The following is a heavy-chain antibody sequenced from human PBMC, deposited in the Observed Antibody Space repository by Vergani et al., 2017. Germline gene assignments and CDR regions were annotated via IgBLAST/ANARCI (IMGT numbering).Heavy chain of an antibody. J-gene: IGHJ6*02. CDR1: GFTFSSYS. CDR3: AREMYYYDSSGYWFYYYYGMDV. CDR2: ISSSSSYI. Sequence: EVQLVESGGGLVKPGGSLRLSCAASGFTFSSYSMNWVRQAPGKGLEWVSSISSSSSYIYYADSVKGRFTISRDNAKNSLYLQMNSLRAEDTAVYYCAREMYYYDSSGYWFYYYYGMDVWGQGTTVTVSS. D-gene: IGHD3-22*01. V-gene: IGHV3-21*01.